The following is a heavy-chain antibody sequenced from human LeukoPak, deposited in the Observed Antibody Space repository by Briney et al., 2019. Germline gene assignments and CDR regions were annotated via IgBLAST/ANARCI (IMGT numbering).Heavy chain of an antibody. CDR3: AREGSGYYGFDY. V-gene: IGHV1-69*06. CDR1: GGTFSSYA. D-gene: IGHD3-22*01. CDR2: IIPIFGTA. Sequence: GASVKVSCKASGGTFSSYAISWVRQAPGQGLEWMGGIIPIFGTANYAQKFQGRVTITADKSTSTAYMELSSLRSEDTAVYYCAREGSGYYGFDYWGQGTLVTVSS. J-gene: IGHJ4*02.